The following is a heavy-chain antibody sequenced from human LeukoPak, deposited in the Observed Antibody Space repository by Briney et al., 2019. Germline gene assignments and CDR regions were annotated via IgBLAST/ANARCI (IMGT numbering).Heavy chain of an antibody. V-gene: IGHV1-18*01. J-gene: IGHJ3*02. Sequence: GASVKVSCKASGYTFTSYGISWWRQAPGQGLEWMGWISAYNGNTNYAQKLQGRVTMTTATSTSTAYMELRSLRSDDTAVYYCARRITLYNWNDVGAFDIWGQGTMVTVSS. CDR2: ISAYNGNT. CDR3: ARRITLYNWNDVGAFDI. D-gene: IGHD1-20*01. CDR1: GYTFTSYG.